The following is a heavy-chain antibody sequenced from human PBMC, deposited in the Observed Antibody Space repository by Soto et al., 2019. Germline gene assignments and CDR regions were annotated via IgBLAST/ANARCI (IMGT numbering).Heavy chain of an antibody. Sequence: QVQLVQSGAEVKKPGASVQLSCKASGYTFTSQYIHWMRQAPGQGLEWLGLVNPSGGRTSYTQNFQGRVTMTSDTSTNTVYMELSGLRSEDTAIYYCARGREDGDYVFEHWGRGALVTVSS. J-gene: IGHJ4*02. CDR3: ARGREDGDYVFEH. CDR2: VNPSGGRT. CDR1: GYTFTSQY. V-gene: IGHV1-46*01. D-gene: IGHD4-17*01.